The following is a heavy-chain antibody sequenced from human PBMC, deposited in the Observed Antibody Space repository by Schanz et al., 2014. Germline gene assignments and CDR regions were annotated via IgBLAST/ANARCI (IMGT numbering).Heavy chain of an antibody. D-gene: IGHD2-15*01. CDR1: GFTFSVYW. Sequence: EVQLVESGGGFVQPGGSLRLSCAASGFTFSVYWMHWVRQPPGEGLVSVSRISGDGTTTSYADSVKGRFTISRDNAKNTLYLQMSSLRTEDTAVYFCAGGRAVVTPLDFWGQGTLVTVSS. CDR3: AGGRAVVTPLDF. J-gene: IGHJ4*02. V-gene: IGHV3-74*01. CDR2: ISGDGTTT.